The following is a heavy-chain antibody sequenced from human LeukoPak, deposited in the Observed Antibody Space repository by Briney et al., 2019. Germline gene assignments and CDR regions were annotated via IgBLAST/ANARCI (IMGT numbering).Heavy chain of an antibody. D-gene: IGHD2-2*01. Sequence: SETLSLTCTVSGGSMTNQYWNWIRQPPGKGLEWIGYLYYSGGTNYNPSLKSRVTISIDTSRNHCSLKLSPLTAADTAIYYCTREVPAAGHFDLWGRGTLVTVSS. J-gene: IGHJ2*01. CDR1: GGSMTNQY. V-gene: IGHV4-59*11. CDR2: LYYSGGT. CDR3: TREVPAAGHFDL.